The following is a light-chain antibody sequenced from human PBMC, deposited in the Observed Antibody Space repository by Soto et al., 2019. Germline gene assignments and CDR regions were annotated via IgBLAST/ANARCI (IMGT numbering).Light chain of an antibody. CDR1: QSVFYNSNNKNF. CDR2: WAS. CDR3: QQYYSAPWT. V-gene: IGKV4-1*01. Sequence: DIVMTQSPDSLAVSLGERAIINCKSSQSVFYNSNNKNFLAWYQQKPGQPPKLLIYWASTRESGVPDRFSGGGSGTDFTLTISSLQAEDVAVYYCQQYYSAPWTFGQGTKVEIK. J-gene: IGKJ1*01.